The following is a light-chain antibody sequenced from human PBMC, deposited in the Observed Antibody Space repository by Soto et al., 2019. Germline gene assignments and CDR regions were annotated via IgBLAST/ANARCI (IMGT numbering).Light chain of an antibody. CDR1: QSVSSN. Sequence: EIVMTQSPATLSVSPGERATLSCRASQSVSSNLAWYQQKPGQAPSLLIYVASNRATGIPARFSGSGSGTGFTITISILQSEDFTISYCQPSRGVTFGPGTKVDIQ. CDR3: QPSRGVT. CDR2: VAS. J-gene: IGKJ3*01. V-gene: IGKV3-15*01.